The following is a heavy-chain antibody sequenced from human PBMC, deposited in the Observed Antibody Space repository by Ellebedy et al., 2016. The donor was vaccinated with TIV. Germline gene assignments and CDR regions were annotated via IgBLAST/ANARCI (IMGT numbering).Heavy chain of an antibody. CDR2: ISRSGETT. J-gene: IGHJ4*02. V-gene: IGHV3-23*01. CDR3: AKWGSISHQYLDS. D-gene: IGHD3-16*01. Sequence: GESLKISCAASGFTFSSFAMSWVRQAPGKGLEWVSAISRSGETTYYGDSVKGRFTMSRDNSKNTTFLQMNSLRPEDTGVYYCAKWGSISHQYLDSWGQGALVTVSS. CDR1: GFTFSSFA.